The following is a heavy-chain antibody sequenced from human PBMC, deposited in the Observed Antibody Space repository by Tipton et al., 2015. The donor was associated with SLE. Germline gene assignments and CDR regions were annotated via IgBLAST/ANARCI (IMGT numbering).Heavy chain of an antibody. CDR3: ARVVDRAMAFDN. CDR1: GGSISSSSYY. Sequence: TLSLTYTVSGGSISSSSYYWGWIRQPPGKGLEWIGNIYYNGTTFYNPSLKSRVTISVATSKNQFSLKLSSVTAADTAVYYCARVVDRAMAFDNWGQGIPVTVSS. V-gene: IGHV4-39*07. J-gene: IGHJ4*02. D-gene: IGHD5-18*01. CDR2: IYYNGTT.